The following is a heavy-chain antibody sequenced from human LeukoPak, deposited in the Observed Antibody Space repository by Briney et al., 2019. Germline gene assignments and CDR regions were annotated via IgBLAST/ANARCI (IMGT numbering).Heavy chain of an antibody. CDR2: ISNDGSDI. D-gene: IGHD6-19*01. CDR3: ASLPWLVRWIYY. CDR1: GFTFSSLA. V-gene: IGHV3-21*06. J-gene: IGHJ4*02. Sequence: GGSLRLSCVGSGFTFSSLAMNWVRQAPGKGLEWVPSISNDGSDIHYVDSVKGRFTISRDNARNSLYLQMNNLRAEDTAVYFCASLPWLVRWIYYWGQGTLVTVSS.